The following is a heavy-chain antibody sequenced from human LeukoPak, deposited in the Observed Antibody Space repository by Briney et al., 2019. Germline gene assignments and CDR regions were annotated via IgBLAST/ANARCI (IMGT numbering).Heavy chain of an antibody. J-gene: IGHJ6*02. CDR2: INHSGST. CDR3: ARGTYDSSGYYPPRNRGMDV. V-gene: IGHV4-34*01. CDR1: GGSFSGYY. D-gene: IGHD3-22*01. Sequence: SETLSLTCAVYGGSFSGYYWSWIRQPPGKGLEWIGEINHSGSTNYNPSLKSRVTISVDTSKNQFSLKLSSVTAADTAVYYCARGTYDSSGYYPPRNRGMDVWGQGTTVTVSS.